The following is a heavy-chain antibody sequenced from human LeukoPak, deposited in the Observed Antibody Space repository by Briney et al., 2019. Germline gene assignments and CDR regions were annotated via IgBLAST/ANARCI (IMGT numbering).Heavy chain of an antibody. CDR1: GFTFSSYW. D-gene: IGHD5-18*01. J-gene: IGHJ4*02. Sequence: GWSLRLSCAASGFTFSSYWMTWVRQAPGKGLECVANIKQDGSQKYYVDSVKGRFTISRDNAKNSLYLQMNSLRADDTAVYYCARDAKYTYGPPFDYWGQGTLVTVSS. CDR3: ARDAKYTYGPPFDY. V-gene: IGHV3-7*04. CDR2: IKQDGSQK.